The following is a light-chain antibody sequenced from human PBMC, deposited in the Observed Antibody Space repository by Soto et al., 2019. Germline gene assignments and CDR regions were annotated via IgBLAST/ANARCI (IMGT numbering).Light chain of an antibody. V-gene: IGKV3-20*01. CDR1: QGVSSSY. CDR2: GAS. Sequence: EIVLTQSPGTLSLSPGERATLSCRASQGVSSSYLGWYQQKPGQAPRLLIFGASTRAAGIPDRISGSASGTDFTLTISRLEPEDFAMYYCQQYGSSPWTFGQGTQVEIK. CDR3: QQYGSSPWT. J-gene: IGKJ1*01.